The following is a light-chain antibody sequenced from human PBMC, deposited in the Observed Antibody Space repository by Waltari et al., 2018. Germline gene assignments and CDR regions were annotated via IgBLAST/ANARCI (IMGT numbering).Light chain of an antibody. J-gene: IGKJ3*01. CDR3: QQYTDYPFT. Sequence: DIQMTQSPSSLSASVGDRVTITCRASQAISNHLAWFQKKPGKAPKSLIYGESSLQSGVPLKFSGSGSGTEFTLTISSLQAEDFATYYCQQYTDYPFTFGPGTKVDLK. CDR2: GES. V-gene: IGKV1-16*02. CDR1: QAISNH.